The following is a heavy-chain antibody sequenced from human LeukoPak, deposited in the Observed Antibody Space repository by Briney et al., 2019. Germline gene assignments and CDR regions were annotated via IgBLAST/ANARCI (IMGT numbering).Heavy chain of an antibody. CDR3: ARVARGDQLLWTPYYYYMDV. CDR2: IYYSGST. Sequence: SETLSLTCTVSGGSISSYYWSWIRQPPGKGLEWIGYIYYSGSTNYNPSLKSRVTISVETSKNQFSLKLRSVTAADTAVYYCARVARGDQLLWTPYYYYMDVWGKGTTVTVSS. D-gene: IGHD2-2*01. CDR1: GGSISSYY. J-gene: IGHJ6*03. V-gene: IGHV4-59*01.